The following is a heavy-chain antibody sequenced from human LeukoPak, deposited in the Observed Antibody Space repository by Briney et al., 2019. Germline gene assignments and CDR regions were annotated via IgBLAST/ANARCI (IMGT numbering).Heavy chain of an antibody. Sequence: SETLSLTCAVYGGSFSGYYWSWIRQPPGKGLEWIGEINHSGSTNYNPSLKSRVTISVDTSKNQFSLKLSSVTAADTAVYYCARGYYGSGSYNDYWGQGTLVTVSS. CDR2: INHSGST. CDR1: GGSFSGYY. D-gene: IGHD3-10*01. V-gene: IGHV4-34*01. CDR3: ARGYYGSGSYNDY. J-gene: IGHJ4*02.